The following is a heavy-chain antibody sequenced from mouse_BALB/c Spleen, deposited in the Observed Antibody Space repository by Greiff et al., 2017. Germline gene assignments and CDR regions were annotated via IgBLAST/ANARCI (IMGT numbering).Heavy chain of an antibody. Sequence: DVMLVESGGDLVKPGGSLKLSCAASGFTFSSYGMSWVRQTPDKRLEWVATISSGGSYTYYPDSVKGRFTISRDNAKNTLYLQMSSLKSEDTAMYYCARQSGYVDYWGQGTTLTVSS. D-gene: IGHD1-3*01. CDR3: ARQSGYVDY. J-gene: IGHJ2*01. CDR1: GFTFSSYG. CDR2: ISSGGSYT. V-gene: IGHV5-6*02.